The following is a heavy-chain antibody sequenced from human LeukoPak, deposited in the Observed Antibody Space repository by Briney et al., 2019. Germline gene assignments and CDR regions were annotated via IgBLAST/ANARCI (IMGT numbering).Heavy chain of an antibody. J-gene: IGHJ6*02. CDR3: ARYPDPPTYDFWSGQGMDV. CDR2: INHSGST. D-gene: IGHD3-3*01. CDR1: GGSFSGYY. Sequence: SETLSLTCAVYGGSFSGYYWSWIRQPPGKGLEWIGEINHSGSTNYNPSLKSRVTISVDTSKNQFSLKLSSVTAADTAVYYCARYPDPPTYDFWSGQGMDVRGQGTTVTVSS. V-gene: IGHV4-34*01.